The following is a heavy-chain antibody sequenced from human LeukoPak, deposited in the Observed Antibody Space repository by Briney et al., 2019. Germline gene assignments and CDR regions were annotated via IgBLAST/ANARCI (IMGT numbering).Heavy chain of an antibody. V-gene: IGHV1-2*02. CDR2: INPNSGGT. CDR3: ARSGSSYGYEYWFDP. D-gene: IGHD5-18*01. Sequence: ASVKVSCKASGYTFTCYYMHWVRQAPGQGLEWMGWINPNSGGTNYAQKFQGRVTMTRDTSISTAYMELSRLRSDDTAVYYCARSGSSYGYEYWFDPWGQGTLVTVSS. CDR1: GYTFTCYY. J-gene: IGHJ5*02.